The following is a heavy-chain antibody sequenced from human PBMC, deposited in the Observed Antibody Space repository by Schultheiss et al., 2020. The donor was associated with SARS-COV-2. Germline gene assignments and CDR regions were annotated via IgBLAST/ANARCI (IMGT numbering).Heavy chain of an antibody. V-gene: IGHV3-23*01. Sequence: GGSLRLSCAASGFTFSSYSMNWVRQAPGKGLEWVSSISGSGGSTYYADSVKGRFTISRDNSKNTLYLQMNSLRAEDTAVYYCAKLTTIVVVTVCDYWGQGTLVTVSS. J-gene: IGHJ4*02. D-gene: IGHD3-22*01. CDR3: AKLTTIVVVTVCDY. CDR1: GFTFSSYS. CDR2: ISGSGGST.